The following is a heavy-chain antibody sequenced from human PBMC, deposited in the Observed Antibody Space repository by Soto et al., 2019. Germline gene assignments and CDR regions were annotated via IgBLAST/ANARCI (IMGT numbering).Heavy chain of an antibody. D-gene: IGHD6-13*01. CDR1: GGSISSSSYY. Sequence: SETLSLTCTVSGGSISSSSYYWGWIRQPPGKGLEWIGSIYYSGSTYYNPSLKSRVTISVDTSKNQFSLKLSSVTAADTAVYYCARQDVHIAAAGTVWFDPWGQGTLVNVSS. J-gene: IGHJ5*02. V-gene: IGHV4-39*01. CDR2: IYYSGST. CDR3: ARQDVHIAAAGTVWFDP.